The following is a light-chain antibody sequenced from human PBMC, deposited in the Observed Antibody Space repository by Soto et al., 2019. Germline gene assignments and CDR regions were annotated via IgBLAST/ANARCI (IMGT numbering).Light chain of an antibody. CDR1: TRDVGGYNY. CDR3: SSYTTSNTRQIV. V-gene: IGLV2-14*03. J-gene: IGLJ1*01. Sequence: SPLTQPPPLPGAPGQSTTPPPPGTTRDVGGYNYVSWYQHHPGKAPKLMIYDVSNRPSGVSNRFSGSKSGNTASLTISGLQPEDEADYYCSSYTTSNTRQIVFGTGTKVTVL. CDR2: DVS.